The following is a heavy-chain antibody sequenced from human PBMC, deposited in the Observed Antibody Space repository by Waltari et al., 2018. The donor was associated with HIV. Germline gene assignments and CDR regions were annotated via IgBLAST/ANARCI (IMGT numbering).Heavy chain of an antibody. CDR2: IYTSGST. J-gene: IGHJ3*02. Sequence: QVQLQESGPGLVKPSETLSLTCTVSGGSISSYYWSWIRQPAGKGLEWIGRIYTSGSTNYNPSLKSRVTMSVDTSKNQFSLKLSSVTAADTAVYYCARDRAITIFGVGRAFDIWGQGTMVTVSS. D-gene: IGHD3-3*01. V-gene: IGHV4-4*07. CDR3: ARDRAITIFGVGRAFDI. CDR1: GGSISSYY.